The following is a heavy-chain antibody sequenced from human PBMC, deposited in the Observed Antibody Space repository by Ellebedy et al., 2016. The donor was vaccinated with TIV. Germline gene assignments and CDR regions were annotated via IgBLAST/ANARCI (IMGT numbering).Heavy chain of an antibody. J-gene: IGHJ5*02. CDR2: ITSRSSHI. D-gene: IGHD2-2*01. CDR3: ARGVVIVPADGRTSWFDT. Sequence: GGSLRLSXEASGFTFNNYIMNWVRQAPGKGLEWVSSITSRSSHIYYADSVEGRFTISRDNAQNSLYLQMTSLRADDTAIYYCARGVVIVPADGRTSWFDTWGQGVLVTVSS. V-gene: IGHV3-21*01. CDR1: GFTFNNYI.